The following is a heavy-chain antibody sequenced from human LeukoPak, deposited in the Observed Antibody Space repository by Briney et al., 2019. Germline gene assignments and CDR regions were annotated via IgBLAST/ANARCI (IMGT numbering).Heavy chain of an antibody. J-gene: IGHJ5*02. Sequence: SETLSLTCAVYGGSFSGYYWSWNRQPPGKGLEWIGEINHSGSTNYNPSLKSRVTISVDTSKNQFSLELNSVTAVDTAVYYCARGRYYDSSGYYGANWFDPWGQGTLVTVSS. CDR1: GGSFSGYY. V-gene: IGHV4-34*01. CDR3: ARGRYYDSSGYYGANWFDP. CDR2: INHSGST. D-gene: IGHD3-22*01.